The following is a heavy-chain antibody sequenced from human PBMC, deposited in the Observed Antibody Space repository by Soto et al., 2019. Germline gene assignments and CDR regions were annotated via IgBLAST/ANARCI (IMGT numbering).Heavy chain of an antibody. CDR2: INHSGST. D-gene: IGHD6-13*01. CDR1: GGSFSGYY. Sequence: SETLSLTCAVYGGSFSGYYWSWIRQPPGKGLEWIGEINHSGSTNYNPSLKSRVTISVDTSKNQFSLKLSSVTAADTAVYYCASLGPGGIAAAVPFDYWGQGTLVTVSS. CDR3: ASLGPGGIAAAVPFDY. V-gene: IGHV4-34*01. J-gene: IGHJ4*02.